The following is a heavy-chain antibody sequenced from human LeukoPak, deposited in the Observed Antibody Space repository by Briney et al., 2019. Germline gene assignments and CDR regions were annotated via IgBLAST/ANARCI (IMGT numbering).Heavy chain of an antibody. CDR1: GYTFTRYY. V-gene: IGHV1-46*01. CDR3: ARDHSYDSGGRKGWWFDP. J-gene: IGHJ5*02. Sequence: GASVKVSCKASGYTFTRYYIHWVRQAPGEGLEWMGVINPNGGGTTYAQKFQGRFTMTRDMSTSTLYMELSSLRSEDAAVYYCARDHSYDSGGRKGWWFDPWGQGTLVTVSS. D-gene: IGHD3-22*01. CDR2: INPNGGGT.